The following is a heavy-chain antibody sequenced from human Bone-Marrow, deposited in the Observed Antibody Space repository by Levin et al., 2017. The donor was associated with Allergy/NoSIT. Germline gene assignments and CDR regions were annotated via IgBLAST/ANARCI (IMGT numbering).Heavy chain of an antibody. Sequence: RAGGSLRLSCAASGFIVSSNYMSWVRQAPGKGLEWVSVIYSGGSTYYADSVKGRFTISRDNSKNTLYLQMNSLRAEDTAVYYCAGFGGSSWYASRYFQHWGQGTLVTVSS. CDR3: AGFGGSSWYASRYFQH. J-gene: IGHJ1*01. D-gene: IGHD6-13*01. CDR1: GFIVSSNY. V-gene: IGHV3-53*01. CDR2: IYSGGST.